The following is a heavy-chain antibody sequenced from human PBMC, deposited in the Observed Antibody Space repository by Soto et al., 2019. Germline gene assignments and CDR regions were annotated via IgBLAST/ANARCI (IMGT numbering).Heavy chain of an antibody. Sequence: PGESLKISCKCSGYSFISYWIGWVRQMPGKGLEWMGIIYPGDSDTRYSPSFQGQVTISADKSISTAYLQWSSLKASDTAMYYCARQHCSGGSCYGDLHYYYYMDVWGKGTTVTVSS. D-gene: IGHD2-15*01. J-gene: IGHJ6*03. V-gene: IGHV5-51*01. CDR1: GYSFISYW. CDR3: ARQHCSGGSCYGDLHYYYYMDV. CDR2: IYPGDSDT.